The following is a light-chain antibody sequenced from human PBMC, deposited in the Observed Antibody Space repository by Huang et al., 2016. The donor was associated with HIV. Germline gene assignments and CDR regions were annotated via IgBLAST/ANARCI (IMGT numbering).Light chain of an antibody. CDR3: QQYQSVPWT. CDR2: ATS. Sequence: DIQMTQSPSSLSASVGDRVTIIFWASQGISKSLAWYQQKPGKAPKLLLYATSKLESGVPSRFSGSGSGTHYTLTISTLQPEDLATYYCQQYQSVPWTFGQGTKVAI. V-gene: IGKV1-NL1*01. J-gene: IGKJ1*01. CDR1: QGISKS.